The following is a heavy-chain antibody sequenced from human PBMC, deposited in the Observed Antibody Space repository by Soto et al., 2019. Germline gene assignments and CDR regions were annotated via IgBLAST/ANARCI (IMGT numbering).Heavy chain of an antibody. J-gene: IGHJ4*02. CDR3: ARYRREAVAGYTLDN. D-gene: IGHD6-13*01. Sequence: PSETLSLTCTVSGGSISSNYWTWIRQPPGKGLEWIGYVYNSGSNNYNPSLKSRVTISEDTSKSQFSLKVNSMTAADTAVYYCARYRREAVAGYTLDNWGQGILVTVSS. V-gene: IGHV4-59*01. CDR2: VYNSGSN. CDR1: GGSISSNY.